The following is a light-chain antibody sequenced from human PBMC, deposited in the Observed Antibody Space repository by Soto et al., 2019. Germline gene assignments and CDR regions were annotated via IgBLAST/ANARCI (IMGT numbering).Light chain of an antibody. CDR2: DVI. V-gene: IGLV2-14*01. J-gene: IGLJ2*01. Sequence: QSALTQPASVSGSPGQSITISCTGTSSDVDGFDYVSWYQQHPGKAPKLIIYDVINRPSGVSNRFSGSKSGNTASLTISGLQAEDEADYYCSSYTGTTIDVVFGGGTKLTVL. CDR1: SSDVDGFDY. CDR3: SSYTGTTIDVV.